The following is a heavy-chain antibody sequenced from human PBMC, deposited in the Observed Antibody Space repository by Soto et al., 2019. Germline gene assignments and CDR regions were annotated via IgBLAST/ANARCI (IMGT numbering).Heavy chain of an antibody. V-gene: IGHV1-69*08. J-gene: IGHJ6*02. CDR2: IVPILGET. CDR3: ARGLGGRMDD. D-gene: IGHD3-16*01. Sequence: QVQLVQSGAEVKKPGSSVRVSCKASGTIFSSYTISWVRQAHGQGLEWIGRIVPILGETNSAQKFQDRVTLTADKSTNTAYMELNSLRLEDTAVYYCARGLGGRMDDWGQGTTVTVSS. CDR1: GTIFSSYT.